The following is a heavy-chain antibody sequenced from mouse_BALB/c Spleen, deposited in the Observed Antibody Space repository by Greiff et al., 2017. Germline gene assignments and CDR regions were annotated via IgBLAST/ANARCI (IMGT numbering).Heavy chain of an antibody. D-gene: IGHD1-1*01. CDR1: GFTFSSYA. CDR3: AREDLLLRSFDV. Sequence: EVKLMESGGGLVKPGGSLQLSCAASGFTFSSYAVSWVRQTPERRLEWVASISSGGSTYYPDSVKGRFTISRDNARNILYLQMSSLRSEDTAMYYCAREDLLLRSFDVWGAGTTVTVSS. V-gene: IGHV5-6-5*01. CDR2: ISSGGST. J-gene: IGHJ1*01.